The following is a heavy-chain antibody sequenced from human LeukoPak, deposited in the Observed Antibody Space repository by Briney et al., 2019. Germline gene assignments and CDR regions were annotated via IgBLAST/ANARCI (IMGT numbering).Heavy chain of an antibody. CDR2: INHSGST. CDR1: GGSFSGYY. CDR3: ARETRLRHVMVVYHFDY. J-gene: IGHJ4*02. Sequence: SETLSLTCAVYGGSFSGYYWSWIRQPPGKGLEWIGEINHSGSTNYNPSLKSRVTISVDTSKNQFSLKLSSVTAADTAVYYCARETRLRHVMVVYHFDYWGQRTLGTASS. D-gene: IGHD2-21*01. V-gene: IGHV4-34*01.